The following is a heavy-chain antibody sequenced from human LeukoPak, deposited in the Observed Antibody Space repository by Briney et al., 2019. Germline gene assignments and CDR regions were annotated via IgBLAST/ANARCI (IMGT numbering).Heavy chain of an antibody. CDR1: GFTFSSYS. CDR2: ISSSSSYI. CDR3: ANHYDFWSGYQYYFDY. D-gene: IGHD3-3*01. Sequence: GGSLRLSCAASGFTFSSYSMNWVRQAPGKGLEWVSSISSSSSYIYYADSVKGRFTISRDNSKNTLYLQMNSLRAEDTAVYYCANHYDFWSGYQYYFDYWGQGTLVTVSS. V-gene: IGHV3-21*04. J-gene: IGHJ4*02.